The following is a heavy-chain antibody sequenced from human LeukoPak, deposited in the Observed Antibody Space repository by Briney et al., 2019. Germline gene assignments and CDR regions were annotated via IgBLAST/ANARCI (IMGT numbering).Heavy chain of an antibody. D-gene: IGHD6-19*01. J-gene: IGHJ4*02. V-gene: IGHV4-4*02. CDR3: AAQGGWYQDY. CDR1: GVSISSNIW. Sequence: PSGTLSLTCAVSGVSISSNIWWSWIRQPPGKGLEWIGEIHHDGRTSYNPPLRSRVTISVDKSKNQFSLMLNAVTATDTAVYYCAAQGGWYQDYWGQGSLVTVSS. CDR2: IHHDGRT.